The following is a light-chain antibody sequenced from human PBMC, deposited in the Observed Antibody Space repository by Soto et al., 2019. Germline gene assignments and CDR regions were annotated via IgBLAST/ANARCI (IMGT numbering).Light chain of an antibody. Sequence: QSALTQPASVSGSPGKSITISGTGTRSDVGGYNYVSWYQQHPGKAPKLMIYDVSNRPSGVSNRFSGSKSGNTASLTISGLQAEDEADYYCSSYTSSSTLMVFGGGTKLTVL. V-gene: IGLV2-14*01. J-gene: IGLJ2*01. CDR1: RSDVGGYNY. CDR2: DVS. CDR3: SSYTSSSTLMV.